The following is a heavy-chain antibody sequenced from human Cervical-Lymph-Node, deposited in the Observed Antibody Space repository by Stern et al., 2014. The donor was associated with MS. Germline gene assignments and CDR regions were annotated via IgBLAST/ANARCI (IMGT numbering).Heavy chain of an antibody. CDR1: GYTFTSYG. Sequence: QVQLVQSGAEVKKPGASVKVSCKASGYTFTSYGISWVRQAPGQGLEWMGWISGYNGNTNYAQKLQGRVTMTTDTSTSTAYMELRSLRSDDTAVYYCARDGVVVVVAATRGLDYWGQGTLVTVSS. CDR2: ISGYNGNT. CDR3: ARDGVVVVVAATRGLDY. V-gene: IGHV1-18*01. J-gene: IGHJ4*02. D-gene: IGHD2-15*01.